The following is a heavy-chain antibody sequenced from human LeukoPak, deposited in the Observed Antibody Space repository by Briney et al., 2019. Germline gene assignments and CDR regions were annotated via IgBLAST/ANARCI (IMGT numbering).Heavy chain of an antibody. J-gene: IGHJ4*02. D-gene: IGHD2-2*01. CDR1: GFTFDDYA. V-gene: IGHV3-9*01. CDR2: ISWNSGSI. Sequence: GGSLRLSCAASGFTFDDYAMHWVRQAPGKGLEWVSGISWNSGSIGYADSVKGRFTISRDNAKNSLYLQMNSLRAEDTALYYCAKDIIRCSSTSCYSRAILDYWGQGTLVTVSS. CDR3: AKDIIRCSSTSCYSRAILDY.